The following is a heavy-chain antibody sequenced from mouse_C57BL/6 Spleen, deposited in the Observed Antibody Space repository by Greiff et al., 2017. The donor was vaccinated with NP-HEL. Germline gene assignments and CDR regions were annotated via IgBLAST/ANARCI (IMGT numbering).Heavy chain of an antibody. CDR3: ANDYGLNWYFDV. CDR2: IHPSDSDT. CDR1: GYTFTSYW. V-gene: IGHV1-74*01. D-gene: IGHD1-1*02. J-gene: IGHJ1*03. Sequence: QVQLQQSGAELVKPGASVKVSCKASGYTFTSYWMHWVKQRPGQGLEWIGRIHPSDSDTNYNQKFKGKATLTVDKSSSTAYMQLSSLTSEDSAVDYCANDYGLNWYFDVWGTGTTVTVSS.